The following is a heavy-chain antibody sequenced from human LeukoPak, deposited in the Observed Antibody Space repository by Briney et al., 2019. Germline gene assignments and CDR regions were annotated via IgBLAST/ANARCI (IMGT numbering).Heavy chain of an antibody. V-gene: IGHV3-33*06. CDR3: AKDSVYYDSSPGY. Sequence: GSLRLSCAASGFTFSSYGMHWVRQAPGKGLEWVAVIWYDGSNKYYADFVKGRFTISRDNSKNTLYLQMNSLRAEDTAVYYCAKDSVYYDSSPGYWGQGTLVTVSS. CDR1: GFTFSSYG. CDR2: IWYDGSNK. D-gene: IGHD3-22*01. J-gene: IGHJ4*02.